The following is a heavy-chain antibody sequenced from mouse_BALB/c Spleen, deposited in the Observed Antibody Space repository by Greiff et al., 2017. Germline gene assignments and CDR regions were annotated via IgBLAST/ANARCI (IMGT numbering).Heavy chain of an antibody. J-gene: IGHJ3*01. Sequence: DVKLVESGGGLVKPGGSLKLSCAASGFTFSSYAMSWVRQTPEKRLEWVASISSGGSTYYPDSVKGRFTISRDNARNILYLQMSSLRSEDTAMYYCARSGSYDVFAYWGQGTLVTVSA. CDR2: ISSGGST. V-gene: IGHV5-6-5*01. CDR1: GFTFSSYA. CDR3: ARSGSYDVFAY. D-gene: IGHD2-12*01.